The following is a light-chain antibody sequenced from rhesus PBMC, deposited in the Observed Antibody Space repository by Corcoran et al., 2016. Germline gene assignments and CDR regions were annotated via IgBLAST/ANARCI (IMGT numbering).Light chain of an antibody. V-gene: IGKV1-69*01. Sequence: DIQMTQSPSSLSASVGDRVTITCSASQGISNWLAWYQQKPGKAPKLLIYRASNLQTGVPSRLSGSGSGTDFTLTISSLQPEDIATYYCQQHHNSPFTFGPGTKLDI. CDR1: QGISNW. CDR3: QQHHNSPFT. J-gene: IGKJ3*01. CDR2: RAS.